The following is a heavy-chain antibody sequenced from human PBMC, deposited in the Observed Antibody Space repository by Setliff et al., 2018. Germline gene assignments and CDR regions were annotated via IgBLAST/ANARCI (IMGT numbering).Heavy chain of an antibody. CDR3: ATWMVRLSVETGTRNDAFDF. CDR2: MST. D-gene: IGHD1-1*01. Sequence: ASVKVSCKASGYTFSNYGINWVRQAPGQGLEWMGWMSTYAQKFQGRFIISRENAKNSVYLQMNSLRAEDTAVYYCATWMVRLSVETGTRNDAFDFWGQGTKVTVSS. J-gene: IGHJ3*01. V-gene: IGHV1-18*01. CDR1: GYTFSNYG.